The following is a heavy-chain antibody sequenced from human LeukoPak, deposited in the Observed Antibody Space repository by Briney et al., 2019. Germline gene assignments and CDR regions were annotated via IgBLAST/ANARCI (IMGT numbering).Heavy chain of an antibody. Sequence: ASVRVSCKASGYTFTSYDINWVRQATGQGLEWMGWMNPNTGNTGSAQRFQGRVTMTRDTSISTAYMELSSLRSEDTAVYYCARGPLVRLPSSFDPWGQGTLVTVSS. D-gene: IGHD3-16*02. CDR2: MNPNTGNT. J-gene: IGHJ5*02. V-gene: IGHV1-8*01. CDR3: ARGPLVRLPSSFDP. CDR1: GYTFTSYD.